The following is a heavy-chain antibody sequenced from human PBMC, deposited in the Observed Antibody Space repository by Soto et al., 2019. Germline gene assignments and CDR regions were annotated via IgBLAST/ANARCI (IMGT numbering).Heavy chain of an antibody. CDR3: AREGGVATTVVVWYFDL. D-gene: IGHD5-12*01. V-gene: IGHV3-11*01. CDR1: GFTFSDYY. J-gene: IGHJ2*01. CDR2: ISSSGGTI. Sequence: QVQLVESGGGLVKPGGSLRLSCAASGFTFSDYYMSWIRQAPGKGLEWVSYISSSGGTIYYADSVKGRFTISRDNAKNSLYMQMHSLRAEETDVYYCAREGGVATTVVVWYFDLWGRGTLVTVSS.